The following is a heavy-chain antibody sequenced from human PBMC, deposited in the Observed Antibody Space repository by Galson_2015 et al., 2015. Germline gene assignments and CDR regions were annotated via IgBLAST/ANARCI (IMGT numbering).Heavy chain of an antibody. V-gene: IGHV3-23*01. CDR2: VDSSGAIT. CDR1: GFTFSSIP. J-gene: IGHJ4*02. Sequence: SLRLSCAASGFTFSSIPMSWVRQAPGKGLEWVSSVDSSGAITFYVDSVKGRLTISRDNSKNTLYLQMNSLRAEDTAVYYCAKQVVAATARGFDYWGQGTLVTVSS. CDR3: AKQVVAATARGFDY. D-gene: IGHD2-15*01.